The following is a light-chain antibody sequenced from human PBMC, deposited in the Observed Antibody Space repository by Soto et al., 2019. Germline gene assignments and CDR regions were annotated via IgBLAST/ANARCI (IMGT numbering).Light chain of an antibody. CDR1: SSDVGGYNY. J-gene: IGLJ2*01. CDR3: SSSTSSSTHVV. CDR2: EVS. Sequence: QSVLTQPASVSGSPGQSITISCTGTSSDVGGYNYVSWYQQHPGKAPKLMIYEVSNRPSGVSNRFSGSKSGNTASLTISGLQAEDEADDYCSSSTSSSTHVVFGGGTKLTVL. V-gene: IGLV2-14*01.